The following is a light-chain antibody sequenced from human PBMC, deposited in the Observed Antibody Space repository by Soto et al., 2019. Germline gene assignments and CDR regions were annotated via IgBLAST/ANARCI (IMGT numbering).Light chain of an antibody. CDR1: QSVTNS. J-gene: IGKJ1*01. CDR2: GAS. CDR3: QQYNSYSGT. V-gene: IGKV3-11*01. Sequence: EIVLTQSPATLSFSPGERATLSCRASQSVTNSLAWYQQKPGQAPRLLIYGASSRATGIPNRFSGSGSGTDFTLTISSLQPDDFATYYCQQYNSYSGTFGQGTKVDIK.